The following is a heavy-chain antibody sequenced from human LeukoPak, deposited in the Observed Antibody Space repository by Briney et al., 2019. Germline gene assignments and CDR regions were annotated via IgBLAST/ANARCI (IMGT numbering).Heavy chain of an antibody. CDR2: ISSSSITI. J-gene: IGHJ4*02. CDR1: GFTFSSYS. D-gene: IGHD4-23*01. V-gene: IGHV3-48*04. CDR3: ARLRATTVVGDFDY. Sequence: GGSLRLSCAASGFTFSSYSMNWVRQAPGKGLEWVSYISSSSITIYYAGSVEERFTLSRDNAKTSLYLQMNSLRAEDTAVYYCARLRATTVVGDFDYWGQGTLVTVSS.